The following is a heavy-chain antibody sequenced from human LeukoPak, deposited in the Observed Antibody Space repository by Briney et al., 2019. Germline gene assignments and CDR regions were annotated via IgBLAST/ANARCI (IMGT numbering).Heavy chain of an antibody. D-gene: IGHD3-22*01. Sequence: SETLSLTCSVSGGSIINSNFYWGWIRQPPGKGLEWIGSIYHSGSTYYNPSLKSRVTISVDTSKNQFSLKLSSVTAADTAVYYCARGSRITMIVVADDAFDIWGQGTMVTVSS. J-gene: IGHJ3*02. CDR2: IYHSGST. V-gene: IGHV4-39*07. CDR3: ARGSRITMIVVADDAFDI. CDR1: GGSIINSNFY.